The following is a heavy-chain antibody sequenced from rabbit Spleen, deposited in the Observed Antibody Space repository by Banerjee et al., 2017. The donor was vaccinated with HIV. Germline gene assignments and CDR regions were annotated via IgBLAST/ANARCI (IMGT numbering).Heavy chain of an antibody. J-gene: IGHJ4*01. V-gene: IGHV1S40*01. Sequence: QSLEESGGDLVKPGASLTLTCKASGFDFSSNYWICWVRQAPGKGLELIACIYAGSGSTWYASWAKGRFTISKTSSTTVTLQMTSLTAADTATYFCARAYYTTYFDLWGPGTLVTVS. CDR3: ARAYYTTYFDL. CDR2: IYAGSGST. D-gene: IGHD8-1*01. CDR1: GFDFSSNYW.